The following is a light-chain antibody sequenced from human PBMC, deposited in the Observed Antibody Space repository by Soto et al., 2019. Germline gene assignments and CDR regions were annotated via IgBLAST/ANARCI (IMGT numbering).Light chain of an antibody. V-gene: IGKV3-20*01. CDR3: QQHGTSPIT. CDR2: GAS. J-gene: IGKJ5*01. Sequence: EIVLTQCPATLSLSPGERATLSCRASQSVSSYLAWYQQKPGQTPRLLVDGASSRATGSPDRFSGSGSGTDFTLTISRLEPEDFAVYYCQQHGTSPITFGQGTRLEI. CDR1: QSVSSY.